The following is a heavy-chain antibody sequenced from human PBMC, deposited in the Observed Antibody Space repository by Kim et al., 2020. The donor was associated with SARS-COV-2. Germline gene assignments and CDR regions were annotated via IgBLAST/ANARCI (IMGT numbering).Heavy chain of an antibody. J-gene: IGHJ5*02. D-gene: IGHD4-4*01. CDR3: ARYSQVHNWFDP. V-gene: IGHV4-61*01. CDR2: VFYSGST. Sequence: SETLSLTCTVSGGSVNSGSYYWSWIRQPPGKGLEWFGYVFYSGSTNYNPSLKRRVTISIDTSKNQFSLKLNSVTAADTAGYCCARYSQVHNWFDPWGQGTLVTFSS. CDR1: GGSVNSGSYY.